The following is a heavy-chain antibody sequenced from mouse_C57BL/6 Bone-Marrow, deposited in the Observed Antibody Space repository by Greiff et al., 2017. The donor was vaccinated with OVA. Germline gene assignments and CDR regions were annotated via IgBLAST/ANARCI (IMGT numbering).Heavy chain of an antibody. Sequence: EVHLVESGGGLVQSGRSLRLSCATSGFTFSDFYMEWVRQAPGKGLEWIAASRNKANDYTTEYSASVKGRFIVSRDTSQSILYLQMNALRAEDTANYYCARDDYYWYFDVWGTGTTVTVSS. V-gene: IGHV7-1*01. CDR2: SRNKANDYTT. CDR3: ARDDYYWYFDV. J-gene: IGHJ1*03. CDR1: GFTFSDFY.